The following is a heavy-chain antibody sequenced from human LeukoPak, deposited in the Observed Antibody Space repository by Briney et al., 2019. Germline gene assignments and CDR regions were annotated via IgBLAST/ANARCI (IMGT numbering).Heavy chain of an antibody. V-gene: IGHV4-59*08. J-gene: IGHJ4*02. CDR3: ARHARKRLTSNWDF. D-gene: IGHD2-21*02. Sequence: SETLSLTCTVSGGSISSYYWSWIRQPPGKGLEWIAYIYYSGNTNYNPSLKSRVTISVDTSKKQLSLRLSSVTAADTAVYYCARHARKRLTSNWDFWGQGTLVTVSS. CDR1: GGSISSYY. CDR2: IYYSGNT.